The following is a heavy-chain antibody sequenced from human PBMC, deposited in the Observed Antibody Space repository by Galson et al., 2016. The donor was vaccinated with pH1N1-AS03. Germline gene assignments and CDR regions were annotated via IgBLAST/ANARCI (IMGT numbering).Heavy chain of an antibody. J-gene: IGHJ4*02. CDR1: GYTFTTYG. CDR2: ISAYYGDT. Sequence: SVKVSCKASGYTFTTYGISWVRQAPGQGLEWMGWISAYYGDTHFAHQFQERVTLTRDTSTATAYMELRNLRSDDTAVYYCVRESEISGVVFSNYWGQGTLVTVSS. CDR3: VRESEISGVVFSNY. D-gene: IGHD3-3*01. V-gene: IGHV1-18*01.